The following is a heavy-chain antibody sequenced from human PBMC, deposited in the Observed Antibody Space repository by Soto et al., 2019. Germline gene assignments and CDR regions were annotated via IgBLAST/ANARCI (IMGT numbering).Heavy chain of an antibody. J-gene: IGHJ6*02. CDR2: ISYDGSNK. V-gene: IGHV3-30*18. CDR1: GFTFSSYG. Sequence: PGGSLRLSCAASGFTFSSYGMHWVRQAPGKGLEWVAVISYDGSNKYYADSVKGRFTISRDNSKNTLYLQMNSLRAEDTAVYYCAKDFVDDFWSGYHEHYYYYYGMDVWGQGTTVTVSS. CDR3: AKDFVDDFWSGYHEHYYYYYGMDV. D-gene: IGHD3-3*01.